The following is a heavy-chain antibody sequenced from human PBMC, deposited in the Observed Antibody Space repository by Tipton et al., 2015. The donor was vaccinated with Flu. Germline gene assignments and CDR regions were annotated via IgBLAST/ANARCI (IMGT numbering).Heavy chain of an antibody. Sequence: QVQLVQSGAEVKKPGASMKVSCQASGYTLTLYYMHWVRQAPGQGLEWMGYINPSSGDTNYSQKFRGRITMTSDTSISTVYMELTGLRSVDPAVYFCARRHQWLGGGFDIWGRGTILAVSS. CDR3: ARRHQWLGGGFDI. D-gene: IGHD6-19*01. J-gene: IGHJ3*02. CDR1: GYTLTLYY. V-gene: IGHV1-2*02. CDR2: INPSSGDT.